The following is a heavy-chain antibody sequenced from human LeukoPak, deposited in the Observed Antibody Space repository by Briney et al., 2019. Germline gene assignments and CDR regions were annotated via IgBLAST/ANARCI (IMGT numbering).Heavy chain of an antibody. CDR1: GFTFSSYG. V-gene: IGHV3-30*18. D-gene: IGHD4-17*01. CDR3: AKDLDDYGDYFDY. J-gene: IGHJ4*02. Sequence: GSLRLSCAASGFTFSSYGMHWVRQAPGKGLEWMAVISYDGSNKYYADSVKGRFTISRDNSKNTLYLQMNSLRAEDTAVYYCAKDLDDYGDYFDYWGQGTLVTVSS. CDR2: ISYDGSNK.